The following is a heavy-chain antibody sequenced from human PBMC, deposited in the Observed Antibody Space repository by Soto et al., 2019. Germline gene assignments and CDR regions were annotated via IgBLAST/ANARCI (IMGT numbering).Heavy chain of an antibody. CDR2: ISSSSSTI. CDR3: ARGGRYYYDSSGYPTDAFDI. D-gene: IGHD3-22*01. Sequence: GGPLRLSCAASGFTFSSYSMNWVRQAPGKGLEWVSYISSSSSTIYYADSVKGRFTISRDNAKNSLYLQMNSLRDEDTAVYYCARGGRYYYDSSGYPTDAFDIWGQGTMVTVSS. CDR1: GFTFSSYS. V-gene: IGHV3-48*02. J-gene: IGHJ3*02.